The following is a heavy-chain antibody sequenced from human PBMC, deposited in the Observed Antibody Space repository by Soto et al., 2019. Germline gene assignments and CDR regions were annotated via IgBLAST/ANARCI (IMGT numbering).Heavy chain of an antibody. CDR1: GYTITELS. D-gene: IGHD3-3*01. J-gene: IGHJ4*02. Sequence: ASVKVSCKVSGYTITELSMHWVRQAPGKGLEWMGGFDPEDGETIYAQKFQGRVTMTEDTSTDTAYMELSSLRSEDTAVYYCATGSPRTIFGVDPFDYWGQGTLVTVSS. CDR3: ATGSPRTIFGVDPFDY. CDR2: FDPEDGET. V-gene: IGHV1-24*01.